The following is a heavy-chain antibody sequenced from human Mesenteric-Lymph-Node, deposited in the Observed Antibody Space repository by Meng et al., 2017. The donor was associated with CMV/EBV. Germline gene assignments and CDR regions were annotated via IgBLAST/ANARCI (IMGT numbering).Heavy chain of an antibody. CDR1: GFSHRTSEVG. J-gene: IGHJ1*01. CDR2: VYGNNKK. Sequence: TISGFSHRTSEVGVGWIRQTPGRALEWLAVVYGNNKKQYKSTLDSRLTITKDTSKNQVVLTMTNMNPVDTTTYYYGHGPGPRGWFNSWGQGALVTVSS. CDR3: GHGPGPRGWFNS. D-gene: IGHD3-10*01. V-gene: IGHV2-5*01.